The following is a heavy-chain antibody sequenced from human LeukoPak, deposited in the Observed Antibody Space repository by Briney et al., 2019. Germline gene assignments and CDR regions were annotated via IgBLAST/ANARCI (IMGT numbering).Heavy chain of an antibody. CDR2: ISGSGGST. D-gene: IGHD7-27*01. V-gene: IGHV3-23*01. CDR3: AKASNWGKGNVDFDY. J-gene: IGHJ4*02. CDR1: GFTFSSYG. Sequence: PGGSLRLSCAASGFTFSSYGMSWVRQAPGKGLEWVSAISGSGGSTYYADSVKGRFTISRDNSKNTLYLQMNSLRAEDTAVYYCAKASNWGKGNVDFDYWGQGTLVTVSS.